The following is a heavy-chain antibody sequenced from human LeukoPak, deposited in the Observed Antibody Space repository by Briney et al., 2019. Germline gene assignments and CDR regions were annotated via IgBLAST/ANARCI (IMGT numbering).Heavy chain of an antibody. D-gene: IGHD5-12*01. CDR2: IYYSGST. CDR1: GGSISSYY. CDR3: ARHGVPTASTPLFDY. V-gene: IGHV4-59*08. Sequence: SETLSLACTVSGGSISSYYWSWIRQPPGKGLEWIGYIYYSGSTNYNPSLKSRVTISVDTSKNQFSLKLSSVTAAGTAVYYCARHGVPTASTPLFDYWGQGTLVTVSS. J-gene: IGHJ4*02.